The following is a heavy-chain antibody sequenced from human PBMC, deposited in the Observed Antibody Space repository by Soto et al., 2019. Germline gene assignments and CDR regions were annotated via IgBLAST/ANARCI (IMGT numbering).Heavy chain of an antibody. CDR3: ARDRSSSADAFDI. CDR1: GFTFSSYG. D-gene: IGHD6-6*01. V-gene: IGHV3-33*01. Sequence: SLRLSCAASGFTFSSYGMHWVRQAPGKGLEWVAVIWYDGSNKYYADSVKGRFTISRDNSKNTLYLQMNSLRAEDTAVYYCARDRSSSADAFDIWDRGTMVTVSS. J-gene: IGHJ3*02. CDR2: IWYDGSNK.